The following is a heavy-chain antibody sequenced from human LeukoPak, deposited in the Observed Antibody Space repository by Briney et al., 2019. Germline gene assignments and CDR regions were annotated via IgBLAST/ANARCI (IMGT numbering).Heavy chain of an antibody. CDR3: AATIAADTAYYGMDV. CDR2: IVVGSGHT. J-gene: IGHJ6*02. V-gene: IGHV1-58*02. Sequence: EASVKVSCKASGFTFSTSAMQWVRQARGQRLEWIGWIVVGSGHTNYAQKFQERVTITRDMSTSAAYMELSSLRSEDTAVYYCAATIAADTAYYGMDVWGQGTTVTVSS. CDR1: GFTFSTSA. D-gene: IGHD6-13*01.